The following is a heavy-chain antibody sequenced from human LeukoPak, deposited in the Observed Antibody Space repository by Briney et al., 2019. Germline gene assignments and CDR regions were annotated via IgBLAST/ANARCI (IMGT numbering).Heavy chain of an antibody. CDR2: IYYSGST. J-gene: IGHJ4*02. Sequence: PSETLSLTCTVSGGSISSGDYYWSWIRQPPGKGLEWIGYIYYSGSTYYNPSLKSRVTISVDTSKNQFSLKLSSVTAADTAVYYCAGYCSSTRCYPLYYFDYWGQGTLVTVSS. CDR1: GGSISSGDYY. V-gene: IGHV4-30-4*08. CDR3: AGYCSSTRCYPLYYFDY. D-gene: IGHD2-2*01.